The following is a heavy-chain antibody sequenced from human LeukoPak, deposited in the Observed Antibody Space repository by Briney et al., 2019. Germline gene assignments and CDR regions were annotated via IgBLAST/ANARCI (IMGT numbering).Heavy chain of an antibody. CDR1: GFTFSSYS. D-gene: IGHD3-22*01. Sequence: PGGSLRLSCAASGFTFSSYSMNWVRQAPGKGLEWVSVIYSGDSTYYADSVKGRFTISRDNSKNTLYLQMNSLRAEDTAVYYCAKGRKYYYDSSGYYFDYWGQGTLVTVSS. J-gene: IGHJ4*02. V-gene: IGHV3-23*03. CDR3: AKGRKYYYDSSGYYFDY. CDR2: IYSGDST.